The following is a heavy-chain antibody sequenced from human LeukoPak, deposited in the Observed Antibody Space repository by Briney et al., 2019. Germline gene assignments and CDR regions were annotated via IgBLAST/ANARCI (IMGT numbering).Heavy chain of an antibody. J-gene: IGHJ4*02. V-gene: IGHV3-66*01. D-gene: IGHD3-3*01. CDR2: IYSGGST. Sequence: GGSVPHFCAPSGFTVSSYYMSWVRQAPGKGLEWVSLIYSGGSTYYADSVKGRFTIFRDSSKNTLYLQMNNLRAEDTAVYYCAARIWSAYYTFDCWGRGTLVTVSS. CDR3: AARIWSAYYTFDC. CDR1: GFTVSSYY.